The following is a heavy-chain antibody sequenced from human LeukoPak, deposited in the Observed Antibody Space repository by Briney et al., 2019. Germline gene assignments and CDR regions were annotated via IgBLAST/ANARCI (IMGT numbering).Heavy chain of an antibody. CDR3: ARDRLLGPYDYVDKGAFDI. Sequence: GGSLRLFCAASGFTFSSYSMNWVRQAPGKGLEWVSSISSSSSYIYYADSVKGRFTISRDNAKNSLYLQMNSLRAEDTAVNYCARDRLLGPYDYVDKGAFDIWGQGTMVTVSS. D-gene: IGHD3-16*01. CDR2: ISSSSSYI. CDR1: GFTFSSYS. J-gene: IGHJ3*02. V-gene: IGHV3-21*01.